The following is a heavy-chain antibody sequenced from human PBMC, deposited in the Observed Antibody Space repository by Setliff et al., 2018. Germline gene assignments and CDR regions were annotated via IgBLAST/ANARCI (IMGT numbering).Heavy chain of an antibody. Sequence: GESLKISCAASGFSFSSYAMSWVRQAPGKGLEWVSSIIGSGISTYYADSVQGRFTISRDNHKNTLHLQMNSLGVEDTAIYYCAKSPHDFWSGRVFFDYWGQGILVTVSS. CDR1: GFSFSSYA. CDR3: AKSPHDFWSGRVFFDY. CDR2: IIGSGIST. V-gene: IGHV3-23*01. D-gene: IGHD3-3*01. J-gene: IGHJ4*01.